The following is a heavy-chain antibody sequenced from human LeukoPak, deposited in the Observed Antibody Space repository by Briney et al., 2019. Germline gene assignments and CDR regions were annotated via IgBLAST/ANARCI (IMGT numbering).Heavy chain of an antibody. D-gene: IGHD3-22*01. CDR3: ASRYYYDSSGYYYFDY. Sequence: SETLSLTCAVYGGSFSGYYWSWIRQPPGKGLEWIGEINHSGSTNYNPSLKSRVTISVDTSKDQFSLKLSSVTAADTAVYYCASRYYYDSSGYYYFDYWGQGTLVTVSS. CDR1: GGSFSGYY. J-gene: IGHJ4*02. CDR2: INHSGST. V-gene: IGHV4-34*01.